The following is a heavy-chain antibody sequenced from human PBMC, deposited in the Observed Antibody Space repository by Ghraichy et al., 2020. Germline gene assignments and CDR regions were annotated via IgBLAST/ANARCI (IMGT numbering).Heavy chain of an antibody. CDR1: GYTFTSYG. CDR2: ISAYNGNT. J-gene: IGHJ6*02. V-gene: IGHV1-18*01. CDR3: ARVLSEPGIAAAGTVNYYGMDV. D-gene: IGHD6-13*01. Sequence: ASVKVSCKASGYTFTSYGISWVRQAPGQGLEWMGWISAYNGNTNYAQKLQGRVTMTTDTSTSTAYMELRSLRSDDTAVYYCARVLSEPGIAAAGTVNYYGMDVWGQGTTVTVSS.